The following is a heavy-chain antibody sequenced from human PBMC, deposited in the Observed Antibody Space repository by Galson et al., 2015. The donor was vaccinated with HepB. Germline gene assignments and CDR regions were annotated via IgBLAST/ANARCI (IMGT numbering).Heavy chain of an antibody. CDR2: ISGNVGST. V-gene: IGHV3-23*01. Sequence: SLRLSCAASGFTFSTYAMNWVRQAPGEGLEWVSSISGNVGSTYYADSVKGRFTISRDNSKNTLYLQMNSLRAEDTAVYYCAKDLFWVYSDSGNSIGYGMDVWGQGTTVTVSS. D-gene: IGHD3-16*01. CDR3: AKDLFWVYSDSGNSIGYGMDV. J-gene: IGHJ6*02. CDR1: GFTFSTYA.